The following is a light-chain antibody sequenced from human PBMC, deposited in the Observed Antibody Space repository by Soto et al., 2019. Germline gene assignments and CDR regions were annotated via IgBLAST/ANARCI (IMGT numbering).Light chain of an antibody. CDR1: SSNLGAGYD. J-gene: IGLJ3*02. V-gene: IGLV1-40*01. CDR3: QGYDSSLTASV. CDR2: GNR. Sequence: QSVLTQPPSVSGAPGQRVTISCTGNSSNLGAGYDVHWYQQLPGAAPKLVIFGNRNRPSGVPERFSGSKSGTSASLAITGLQDEDEDDDYCQGYDSSLTASVFGGGTKLTVL.